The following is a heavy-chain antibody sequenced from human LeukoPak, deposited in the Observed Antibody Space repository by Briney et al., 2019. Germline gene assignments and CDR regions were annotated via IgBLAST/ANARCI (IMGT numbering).Heavy chain of an antibody. CDR2: ISPNSGST. Sequence: ASVKVSCKASGYTFTSYYMHWGRQAPGQGLEWMGWISPNSGSTNYAQKFQGRVTMTRDTSISTAYMELSRLRSDDTAVYYCARDLTYDYGDYFWFDPWGQGTLVTVSS. CDR3: ARDLTYDYGDYFWFDP. CDR1: GYTFTSYY. D-gene: IGHD4-17*01. J-gene: IGHJ5*02. V-gene: IGHV1-2*02.